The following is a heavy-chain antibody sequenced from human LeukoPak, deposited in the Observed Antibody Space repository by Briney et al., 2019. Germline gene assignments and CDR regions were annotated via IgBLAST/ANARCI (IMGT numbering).Heavy chain of an antibody. D-gene: IGHD3-22*01. CDR1: GGSISSGDYY. V-gene: IGHV4-30-4*01. CDR3: ARDRAGYYYDSSGYQKVSWFDP. CDR2: IYYGGST. J-gene: IGHJ5*02. Sequence: PSETLSLTCTVSGGSISSGDYYWSWIRQPPGKGLEWIGYIYYGGSTYYNPSLKSRVTISVDTSKNQFSLKLSSVTAADTAVYYCARDRAGYYYDSSGYQKVSWFDPWGQGTLVTVSS.